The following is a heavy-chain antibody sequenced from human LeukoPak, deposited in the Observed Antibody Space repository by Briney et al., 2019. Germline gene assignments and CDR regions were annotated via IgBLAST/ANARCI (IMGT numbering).Heavy chain of an antibody. Sequence: PSETLSLTCTVSGGSITNYYWSWIRQPAGKGLEWIGRIYISGNTNYNPSLKSRVTMSVDTSKNQFSLKLSSVTAADTAVYYCARDQCSGGSCYFPLDYWGQGTLVTVSS. CDR2: IYISGNT. V-gene: IGHV4-4*07. D-gene: IGHD2-15*01. J-gene: IGHJ4*02. CDR1: GGSITNYY. CDR3: ARDQCSGGSCYFPLDY.